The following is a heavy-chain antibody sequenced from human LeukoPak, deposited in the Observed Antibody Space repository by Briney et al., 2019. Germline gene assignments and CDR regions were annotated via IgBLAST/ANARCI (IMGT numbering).Heavy chain of an antibody. CDR3: ARGNKDYGDYARGLSDY. CDR2: MNPNSGNT. D-gene: IGHD4-17*01. Sequence: ASVKVSCKASGYMFTRYGINWVRQATGQGLEWMGWMNPNSGNTGYAQKFQGRVTMTRNTSITTAYMELSSLRSEDTAVYYCARGNKDYGDYARGLSDYWGQGTLVTVSS. CDR1: GYMFTRYG. J-gene: IGHJ4*02. V-gene: IGHV1-8*01.